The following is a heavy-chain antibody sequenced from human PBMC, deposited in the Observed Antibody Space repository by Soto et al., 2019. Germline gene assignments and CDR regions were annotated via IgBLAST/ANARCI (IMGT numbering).Heavy chain of an antibody. Sequence: SQTLSLTCAISGDSVSSNIAAWNWIRQSPSRGLEWLGRTYYRSKWYNDYAVSVKSRITINPDTSKNQFSLQLNSVTPEDTAVYYCAREVAVAGTRSYYYYYMDVWGKGTTVTVSS. CDR2: TYYRSKWYN. CDR3: AREVAVAGTRSYYYYYMDV. J-gene: IGHJ6*03. CDR1: GDSVSSNIAA. V-gene: IGHV6-1*01. D-gene: IGHD6-19*01.